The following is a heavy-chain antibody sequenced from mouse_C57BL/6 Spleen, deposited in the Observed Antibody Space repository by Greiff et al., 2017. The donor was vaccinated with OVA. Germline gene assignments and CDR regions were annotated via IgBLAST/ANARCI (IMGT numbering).Heavy chain of an antibody. CDR1: GYSITSGYY. D-gene: IGHD4-1*01. J-gene: IGHJ4*01. CDR3: AREMGPPYYAMDY. V-gene: IGHV3-6*01. Sequence: VQLQQSGPGLVKPSQSLSLTCSVTGYSITSGYYWNWIRQFPGNKLEWMGYISYDGSNNYNPSLKNRISITRDTSKNQFFLKLNSVTTEDTATYYCAREMGPPYYAMDYWGQGTSVTVSS. CDR2: ISYDGSN.